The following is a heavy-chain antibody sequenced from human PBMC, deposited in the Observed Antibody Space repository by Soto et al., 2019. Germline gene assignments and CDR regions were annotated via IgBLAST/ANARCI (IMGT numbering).Heavy chain of an antibody. J-gene: IGHJ4*02. CDR2: TTPMIGTT. D-gene: IGHD3-10*01. V-gene: IGHV1-69*01. CDR1: GDTLRTHS. Sequence: QVQLVQSGAEVKKPGSSVKVSCKASGDTLRTHSISWVRKAPGQGLEWMGGTTPMIGTTDYAEKFQGRVTITGEEPTPSTYRGLNTRSPGDPGLYYWAEGNRSKTGDHGGQGTLVPVSS. CDR3: AEGNRSKTGDH.